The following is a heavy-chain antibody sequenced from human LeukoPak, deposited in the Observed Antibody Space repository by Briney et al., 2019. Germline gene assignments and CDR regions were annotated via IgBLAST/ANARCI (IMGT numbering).Heavy chain of an antibody. CDR1: GFTFSRSY. D-gene: IGHD3-16*01. CDR2: INSDGSII. J-gene: IGHJ4*02. Sequence: GGSLRLSCAASGFTFSRSYMHWVRQASGKGPMWVSRINSDGSIINYVDSVKGRFTTSRDNAKNTVYLHMNSLRAEDTAVYYCVKWDWGGGQGTLVTVSS. CDR3: VKWDWG. V-gene: IGHV3-74*01.